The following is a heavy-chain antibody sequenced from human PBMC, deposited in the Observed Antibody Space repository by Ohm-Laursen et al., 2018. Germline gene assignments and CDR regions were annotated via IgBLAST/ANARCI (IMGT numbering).Heavy chain of an antibody. CDR1: GFTFSNFW. V-gene: IGHV3-7*01. Sequence: GQTLSLTCAVSGFTFSNFWMNWVRQVPGKGLEWVANIRQDGGEIYYVDSVKGRFTTSRDNAKNSLYLRMDSLRAEDTAIYYCARVRGMYSMDVWGQGTTVTVSS. CDR3: ARVRGMYSMDV. J-gene: IGHJ6*02. CDR2: IRQDGGEI. D-gene: IGHD2-21*01.